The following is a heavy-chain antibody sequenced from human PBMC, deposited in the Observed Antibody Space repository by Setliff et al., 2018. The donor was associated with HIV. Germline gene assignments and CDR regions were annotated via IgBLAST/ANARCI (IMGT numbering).Heavy chain of an antibody. CDR2: IKSKSDGGTT. CDR1: GFTFTDAW. D-gene: IGHD2-8*01. J-gene: IGHJ5*02. Sequence: PVGSLRLSCAVSGFTGFTFTDAWMAWVRQAPGKGLEWVGRIKSKSDGGTTDYGATVKGRFIISRDDSQNTVFLQMNSLKSEDSAIYYCATIEKKNGFRCLDPWGQGTVVTVSS. V-gene: IGHV3-15*01. CDR3: ATIEKKNGFRCLDP.